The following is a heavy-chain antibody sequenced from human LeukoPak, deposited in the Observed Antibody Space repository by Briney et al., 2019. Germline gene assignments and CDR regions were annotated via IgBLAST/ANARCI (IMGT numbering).Heavy chain of an antibody. D-gene: IGHD5-18*01. CDR3: ATYVYSYIITGDAFDT. CDR2: VRRSGSTK. V-gene: IGHV3-11*01. Sequence: GGSLRLSCAASGFTFSGYYMRWLRQAPGKGREWVAYVRRSGSTKYYAASLKGRFTISRDNAKNSLYLRMISLRAEDTAVYDSATYVYSYIITGDAFDTWGQGTMVTVSS. J-gene: IGHJ3*02. CDR1: GFTFSGYY.